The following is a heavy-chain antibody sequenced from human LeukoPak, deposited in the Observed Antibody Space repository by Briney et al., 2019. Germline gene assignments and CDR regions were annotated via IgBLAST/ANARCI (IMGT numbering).Heavy chain of an antibody. V-gene: IGHV3-21*01. CDR3: ARDRLGPAEYYYYYMDV. Sequence: GGSLRLSCAASGFTFSTYTMSWVRQAPGKGLEWVSSISSSSYMYYADSVKGRFTISRDNAKNSLYLQMNSLRAEDTAVYYCARDRLGPAEYYYYYMDVWGKGTTVTVSS. CDR1: GFTFSTYT. D-gene: IGHD1-26*01. J-gene: IGHJ6*03. CDR2: ISSSSYM.